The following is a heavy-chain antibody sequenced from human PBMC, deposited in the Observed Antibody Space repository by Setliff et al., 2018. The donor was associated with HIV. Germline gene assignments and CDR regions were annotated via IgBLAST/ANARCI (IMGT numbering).Heavy chain of an antibody. D-gene: IGHD2-15*01. CDR1: GYTFTNYY. CDR3: AREGQVVVTAKGFDY. V-gene: IGHV1-46*01. J-gene: IGHJ4*02. CDR2: VNTVGGGA. Sequence: ASVKVSCKTSGYTFTNYYMHWMRQAPGQGLEWMGVVNTVGGGASYAQKLQGRLTVTRDTSTSTVYMELSSLRSEDTAVYYCAREGQVVVTAKGFDYWGLGTLVTVS.